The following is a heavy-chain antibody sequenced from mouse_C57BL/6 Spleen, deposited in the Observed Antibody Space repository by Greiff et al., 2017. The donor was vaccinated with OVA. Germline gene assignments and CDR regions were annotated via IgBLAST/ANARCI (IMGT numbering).Heavy chain of an antibody. D-gene: IGHD1-1*01. CDR2: IDPETGGT. V-gene: IGHV1-15*01. CDR3: TNYYGSSYWYFDV. Sequence: VQLQQSGAEPVRPGASVTLSCKASGYTFTDYEMHWVKQTPVHGLEWIGAIDPETGGTAYNQKFKGKAILTADKSSSTAYMELRSLTSEDSAVYYCTNYYGSSYWYFDVWGTGTTVTVSS. CDR1: GYTFTDYE. J-gene: IGHJ1*03.